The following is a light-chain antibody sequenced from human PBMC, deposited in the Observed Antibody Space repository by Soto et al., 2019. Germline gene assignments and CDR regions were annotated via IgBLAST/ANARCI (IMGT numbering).Light chain of an antibody. CDR3: SSYTTLITVV. CDR2: EVT. J-gene: IGLJ3*02. V-gene: IGLV2-14*01. CDR1: RSNFGSNT. Sequence: QSVLAQTPSASGTPGQRVTISCSGARSNFGSNTVNWYQHRPGKAPKLLLHEVTNRPSGVSNRFSGSKSGNTASLTISGLRPEDEADYYCSSYTTLITVVFGGGTKLTVL.